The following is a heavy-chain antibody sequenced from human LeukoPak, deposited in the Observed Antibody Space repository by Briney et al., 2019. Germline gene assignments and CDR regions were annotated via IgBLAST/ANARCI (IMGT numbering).Heavy chain of an antibody. D-gene: IGHD6-19*01. V-gene: IGHV4-34*01. CDR2: INHSGST. J-gene: IGHJ3*02. CDR3: ARGRRYSSGWAHGYAFDI. Sequence: SETLSLTCAVYGGSFSGYYWSWIRQPPGKGLEWIGEINHSGSTNYNPSLKSRVTISVDTSKNQFSLKLSSVTAADTAVYYCARGRRYSSGWAHGYAFDIWGQGTMVTVSS. CDR1: GGSFSGYY.